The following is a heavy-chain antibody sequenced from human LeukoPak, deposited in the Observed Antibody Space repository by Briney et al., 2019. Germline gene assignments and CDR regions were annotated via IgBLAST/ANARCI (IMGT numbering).Heavy chain of an antibody. CDR3: ARGPITMVRGVRGWFDP. D-gene: IGHD3-10*01. CDR1: GYTFTSYD. Sequence: ASVKVSCKASGYTFTSYDINWVRQATGQGLGWMGWMNPNSGNTGYAQKFQGRVTMTRNTSISTAYMELSSLRSEDTAVYYCARGPITMVRGVRGWFDPWGQGTLVTVSS. J-gene: IGHJ5*02. V-gene: IGHV1-8*01. CDR2: MNPNSGNT.